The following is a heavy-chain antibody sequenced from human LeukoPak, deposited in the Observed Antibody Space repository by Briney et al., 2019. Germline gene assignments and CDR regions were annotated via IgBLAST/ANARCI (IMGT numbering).Heavy chain of an antibody. CDR3: AREDNGIYSAFIDY. Sequence: GGSLRLSCAASGFTFSSYWMSWVRQAPGKGLEWVANIKQGGSEKYYVDSVKGRFTISRDNAKNSLYLQMNSLRAEDTAVYYCAREDNGIYSAFIDYWGQGTLVTVSS. D-gene: IGHD6-13*01. V-gene: IGHV3-7*01. CDR2: IKQGGSEK. CDR1: GFTFSSYW. J-gene: IGHJ4*02.